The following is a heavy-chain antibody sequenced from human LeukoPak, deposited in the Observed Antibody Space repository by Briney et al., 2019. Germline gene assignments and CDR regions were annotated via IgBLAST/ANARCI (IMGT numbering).Heavy chain of an antibody. Sequence: SETLSLTCAVSGYSISSGYYWAWIRQPPGKGLEWIGSIYHSGNTYYNPSLKSRVTISVDTSKNQFSLKLSSVTAADTAVYYCARKSYSNYAIDYWGQGTLVTVPS. J-gene: IGHJ4*02. D-gene: IGHD4-11*01. CDR2: IYHSGNT. V-gene: IGHV4-38-2*01. CDR3: ARKSYSNYAIDY. CDR1: GYSISSGYY.